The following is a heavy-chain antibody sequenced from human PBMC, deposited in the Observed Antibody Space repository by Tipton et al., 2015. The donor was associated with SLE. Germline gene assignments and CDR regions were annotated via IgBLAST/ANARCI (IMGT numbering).Heavy chain of an antibody. Sequence: TLSLTCTVSGGSIRLYYWSWIRQPPGEGLEWIGYIDYSGSTNYNPSLKSRVTISVDTSKNQFSLKLSSVTAADTAVYYCARGRVAAVYYYYYYYMDVWGKGTTVTVSS. CDR3: ARGRVAAVYYYYYYYMDV. CDR2: IDYSGST. CDR1: GGSIRLYY. V-gene: IGHV4-59*12. J-gene: IGHJ6*03. D-gene: IGHD6-13*01.